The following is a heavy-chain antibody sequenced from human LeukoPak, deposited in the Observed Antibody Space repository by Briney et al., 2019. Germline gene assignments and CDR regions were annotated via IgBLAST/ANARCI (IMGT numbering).Heavy chain of an antibody. Sequence: PSETLSLTCTVSGGSISSYYWSWIRQPPGKGLEWIGYIYYSGSTNYNPSLKSRVTISVDTSKNQFSLKLSSVTAADTAVYYCARGGDFWSGYDPNYGMDVWGQGTTVTASS. CDR2: IYYSGST. CDR3: ARGGDFWSGYDPNYGMDV. CDR1: GGSISSYY. V-gene: IGHV4-59*01. J-gene: IGHJ6*02. D-gene: IGHD3-3*01.